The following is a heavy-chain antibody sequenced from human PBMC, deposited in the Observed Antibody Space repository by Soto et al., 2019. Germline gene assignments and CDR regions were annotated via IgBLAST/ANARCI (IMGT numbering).Heavy chain of an antibody. J-gene: IGHJ6*02. CDR3: AKDGAAGSVFDV. Sequence: GGSLRLSCAASGFTFSSYSMNWVRQAPGKGLEWVSSISSGSSYIYYADSVKGRFTISRDNAKNSLYLQMNSLRAEDTAVYYCAKDGAAGSVFDVWGQGTTVTVSS. CDR1: GFTFSSYS. D-gene: IGHD6-13*01. CDR2: ISSGSSYI. V-gene: IGHV3-21*06.